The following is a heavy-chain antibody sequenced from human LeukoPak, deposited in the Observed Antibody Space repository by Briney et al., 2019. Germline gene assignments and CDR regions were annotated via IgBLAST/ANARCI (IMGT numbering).Heavy chain of an antibody. Sequence: GGSLRLSCAASGFTFNTYGMHWVRQAPGKGLEWVAVMSYDGSDKVYADSVKGRFTISRDNSKNTLYLQMNSLRAEDTAVYYCARAGDYDILTGYSDFDYWGQGTLVTVSS. CDR2: MSYDGSDK. CDR1: GFTFNTYG. CDR3: ARAGDYDILTGYSDFDY. V-gene: IGHV3-30*03. J-gene: IGHJ4*02. D-gene: IGHD3-9*01.